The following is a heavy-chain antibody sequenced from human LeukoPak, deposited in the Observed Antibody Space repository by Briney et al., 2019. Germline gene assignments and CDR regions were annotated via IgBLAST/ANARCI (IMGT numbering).Heavy chain of an antibody. CDR2: IHYSGST. V-gene: IGHV4-39*01. J-gene: IGHJ4*02. Sequence: PSETLSLTCTVSGDSITTYSYYWGWIRQPPGRGLEWIGNIHYSGSTYYNPSLKSRVIISVDTSKNQFSLKLGSETAADMAVYYCATLYYYGSGIRSDYWGQGTLVTVSS. CDR1: GDSITTYSYY. D-gene: IGHD3-10*01. CDR3: ATLYYYGSGIRSDY.